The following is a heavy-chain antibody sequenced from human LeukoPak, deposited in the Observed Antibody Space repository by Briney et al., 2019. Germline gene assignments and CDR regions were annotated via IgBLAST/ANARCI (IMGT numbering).Heavy chain of an antibody. D-gene: IGHD1-26*01. Sequence: SETLSLTCTVSGGSISSSDYYWGWIRQPPGKGLEWIGSIFYSGIIYYNPSLKSRITISVDTSKNQFSLKLSSVTAADTAVYYCARHIVGGSYFDYWGQGTLSPSPQ. J-gene: IGHJ4*02. CDR1: GGSISSSDYY. CDR2: IFYSGII. CDR3: ARHIVGGSYFDY. V-gene: IGHV4-39*01.